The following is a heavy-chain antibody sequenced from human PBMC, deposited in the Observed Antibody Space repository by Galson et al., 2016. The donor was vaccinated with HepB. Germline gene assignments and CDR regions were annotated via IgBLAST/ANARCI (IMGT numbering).Heavy chain of an antibody. CDR2: IIPTLGSP. CDR3: ARDRLTTAAVVACDF. J-gene: IGHJ4*02. CDR1: GGTFGTFA. D-gene: IGHD3-22*01. V-gene: IGHV1-69*13. Sequence: SVKVSCKASGGTFGTFAISWVRQDPGQGLEWMGGIIPTLGSPNSAQKFQGRVTITADESTSTVYMDLNSLRSDDTAVYYCARDRLTTAAVVACDFWGQGTLVTVSS.